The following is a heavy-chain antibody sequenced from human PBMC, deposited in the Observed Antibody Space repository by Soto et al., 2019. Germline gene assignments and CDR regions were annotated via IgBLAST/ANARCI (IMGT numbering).Heavy chain of an antibody. CDR1: GFTFSSYA. CDR2: ISYGGSNK. V-gene: IGHV3-30*04. D-gene: IGHD7-27*01. CDR3: ARQNWVRGAFDN. J-gene: IGHJ3*02. Sequence: GGSLRLSCTASGFTFSSYAMHWVRQAPGKGLEWVAVISYGGSNKYYTDSVKGRFTISRDNSKNTLYLRMISRRAEDAAVCYCARQNWVRGAFDNWGQGTMVTVSS.